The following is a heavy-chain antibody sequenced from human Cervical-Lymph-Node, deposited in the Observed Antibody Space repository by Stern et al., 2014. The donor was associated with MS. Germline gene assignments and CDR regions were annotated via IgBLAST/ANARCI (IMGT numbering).Heavy chain of an antibody. V-gene: IGHV3-23*04. J-gene: IGHJ1*01. Sequence: VQLVESGGVLVQPGGSLRLSCAVSGFTFSNYAMSWVRQAPGKGLEWVSGISGSGGSTYYADSVKGRFTISRDKSKNTLYLQMNSLRAEDTAVYYCAKDHLAVAGSAEYFQHWGQGTLVTVSS. CDR3: AKDHLAVAGSAEYFQH. D-gene: IGHD6-19*01. CDR1: GFTFSNYA. CDR2: ISGSGGST.